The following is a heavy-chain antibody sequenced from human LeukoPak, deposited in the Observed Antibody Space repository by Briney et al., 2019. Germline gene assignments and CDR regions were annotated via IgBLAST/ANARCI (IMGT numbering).Heavy chain of an antibody. D-gene: IGHD2-15*01. Sequence: PSETLSLTCTVSGGSIRSSYYYWGWIRQPPGKGLEWVGEINHSGSTNYNPSLKSRVTISVDTSKNQFSLKLSSVTAADTAVYYCARSPVVVAAKNDYWGQGTLVTVSS. CDR1: GGSIRSSYYY. CDR3: ARSPVVVAAKNDY. J-gene: IGHJ4*02. CDR2: INHSGST. V-gene: IGHV4-39*07.